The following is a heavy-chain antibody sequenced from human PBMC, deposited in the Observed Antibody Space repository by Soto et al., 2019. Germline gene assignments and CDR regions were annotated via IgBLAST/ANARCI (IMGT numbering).Heavy chain of an antibody. V-gene: IGHV4-31*03. J-gene: IGHJ4*02. CDR1: GDSMTGANYY. CDR2: IYSSGST. Sequence: PSETLSLTCPVSGDSMTGANYYWIWIRQFPGKGLEWIGNIYSSGSTFYNPSLDSRVIISLDTSKSQFSLSMTSVTAADTAVYYCVRDVTFDGTRFSDFWGPGTLVNVXS. CDR3: VRDVTFDGTRFSDF. D-gene: IGHD6-13*01.